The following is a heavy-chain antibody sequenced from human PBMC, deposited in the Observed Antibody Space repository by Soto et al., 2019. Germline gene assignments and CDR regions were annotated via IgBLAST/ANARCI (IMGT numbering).Heavy chain of an antibody. Sequence: GESLKISCKGSGYSFSSHWIGWVRQMPGKGLEWMGIIYPGDSNTRYSPSFQGHVDISADKSISTAYLQWSSLKASDTAMYYCVRQQLWFGELSSSPPILYYYYYYGMDVWGQGTTVTVSS. CDR2: IYPGDSNT. J-gene: IGHJ6*02. CDR1: GYSFSSHW. CDR3: VRQQLWFGELSSSPPILYYYYYYGMDV. D-gene: IGHD3-10*01. V-gene: IGHV5-51*01.